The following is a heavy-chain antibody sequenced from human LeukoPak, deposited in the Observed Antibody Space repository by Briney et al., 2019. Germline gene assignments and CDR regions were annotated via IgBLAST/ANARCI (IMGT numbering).Heavy chain of an antibody. D-gene: IGHD3-10*01. CDR3: ARSQNYYGSGDY. Sequence: SETLSLTCTVSGDSVSNGNYYWGWLRQPPGKALEWIGYIYYTGKTYYNPSLEGRVTILVDTSRNHFSVKLSSVTAADTAVYYCARSQNYYGSGDYWSQGTLVTVSS. CDR1: GDSVSNGNYY. CDR2: IYYTGKT. J-gene: IGHJ4*02. V-gene: IGHV4-61*03.